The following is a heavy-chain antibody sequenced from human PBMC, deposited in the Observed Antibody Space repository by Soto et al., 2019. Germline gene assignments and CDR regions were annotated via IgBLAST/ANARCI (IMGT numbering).Heavy chain of an antibody. Sequence: GGSLRLSCAASGFTFSNAWMNWVRQAPVNGLEFVGRIKSKTDGWTTDYSAPVKGIFTISIDYSKNTLYLQINSLKTEDTAVYYCNTGVAPYWGQGTLVTVSS. CDR3: NTGVAPY. D-gene: IGHD2-8*01. CDR2: IKSKTDGWTT. J-gene: IGHJ4*02. CDR1: GFTFSNAW. V-gene: IGHV3-15*07.